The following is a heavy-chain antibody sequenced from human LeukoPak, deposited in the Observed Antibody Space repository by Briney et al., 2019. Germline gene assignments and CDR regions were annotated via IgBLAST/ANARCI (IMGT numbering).Heavy chain of an antibody. V-gene: IGHV3-23*01. D-gene: IGHD5-12*01. CDR2: IGGSGVT. Sequence: GGSLRLSCAVSGFTFGTYAMNWVRQAPGKGLEWVSGIGGSGVTYYADSVKGRFTMSRDNSQNTLFLQMNSLRVEDTAVYYCAKARGHPWPSYYFDYWGQGTLVTVSS. J-gene: IGHJ4*02. CDR3: AKARGHPWPSYYFDY. CDR1: GFTFGTYA.